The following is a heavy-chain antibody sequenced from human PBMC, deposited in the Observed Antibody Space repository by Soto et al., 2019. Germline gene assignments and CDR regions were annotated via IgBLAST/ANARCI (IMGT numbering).Heavy chain of an antibody. CDR2: ITDDGGGT. D-gene: IGHD6-19*01. Sequence: PGGSLRLSCTPSGFTFSSYIMSWVRQAPGKGLEWISTITDDGGGTFYADSVKGRFTIFRDNSKNTLDLQMDNRRGEDTALYSCAKERGGSGWPEFDGWGQGTQVTVSS. V-gene: IGHV3-23*01. J-gene: IGHJ4*02. CDR3: AKERGGSGWPEFDG. CDR1: GFTFSSYI.